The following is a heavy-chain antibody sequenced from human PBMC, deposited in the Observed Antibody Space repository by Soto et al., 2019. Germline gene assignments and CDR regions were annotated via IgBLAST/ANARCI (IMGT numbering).Heavy chain of an antibody. D-gene: IGHD6-19*01. CDR3: ARPSSGWENWFDP. V-gene: IGHV4-30-4*01. CDR1: GGSISSGDYY. J-gene: IGHJ5*02. Sequence: PSETLSLTCTVSGGSISSGDYYWSWIRQPPGKGLEWIGSIYYSGSTNYNPSLKSRVTISVDTSKNQFSLKLSSVTAADTAVYYCARPSSGWENWFDPWGQGTLVTVSS. CDR2: IYYSGST.